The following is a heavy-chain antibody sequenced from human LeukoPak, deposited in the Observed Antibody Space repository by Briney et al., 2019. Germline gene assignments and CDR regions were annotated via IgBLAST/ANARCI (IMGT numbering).Heavy chain of an antibody. Sequence: GGSLRLSCVASGFTFSSYEMNWVRQAPGKGLEWPSYIGSSDSTTHYADSVKGRFTISRDNAKNSLYLQMNSLRAEVTAVYYCAELGITMIGGVWGKGTTVTISS. CDR3: AELGITMIGGV. CDR2: IGSSDSTT. CDR1: GFTFSSYE. D-gene: IGHD3-10*02. J-gene: IGHJ6*04. V-gene: IGHV3-48*03.